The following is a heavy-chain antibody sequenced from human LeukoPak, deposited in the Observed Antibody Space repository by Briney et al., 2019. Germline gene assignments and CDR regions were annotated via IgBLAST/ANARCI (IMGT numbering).Heavy chain of an antibody. V-gene: IGHV3-48*03. CDR3: AAMAAGLYHYGLDV. Sequence: PGGSLRLSCTASGFTFSSYEMNWVRQAPGKGLEWVSQIPSSSSTIYYADSVKGRFTISRDNAKNSLYLQMNSLRVDDTAVYYCAAMAAGLYHYGLDVWGQGTTVTVSS. CDR2: IPSSSSTI. CDR1: GFTFSSYE. J-gene: IGHJ6*02. D-gene: IGHD5-24*01.